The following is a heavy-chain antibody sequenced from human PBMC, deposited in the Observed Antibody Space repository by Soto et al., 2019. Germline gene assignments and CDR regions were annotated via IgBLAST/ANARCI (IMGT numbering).Heavy chain of an antibody. CDR3: VRGCGVITFGGVIVRSCFDY. CDR1: GGSISSGDYY. V-gene: IGHV4-30-4*01. D-gene: IGHD3-16*02. Sequence: QVQLQESGPGLVKPSQTLSLTCTVSGGSISSGDYYWSWIRQPPGKGLEWIGYIYYSGSTYYNPSLKSRVTISVDTSKNQFSLKLSSVTAADTAVYDCVRGCGVITFGGVIVRSCFDYWGQGTLVTVS. CDR2: IYYSGST. J-gene: IGHJ4*02.